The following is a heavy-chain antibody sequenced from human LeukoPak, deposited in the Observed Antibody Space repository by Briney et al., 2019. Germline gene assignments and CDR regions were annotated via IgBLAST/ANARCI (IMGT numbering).Heavy chain of an antibody. Sequence: GGSLRLSCAASGFTFSLYTMNWVRQAPGKGLEWVSIIFGNGDTTYYADSVKGRFTVSRDNSKDTLYLQMNDLRPDDTAIYYCAKRNTMVRGGPCFDYWGQGLLVTVSS. D-gene: IGHD3-10*01. CDR2: IFGNGDTT. CDR1: GFTFSLYT. V-gene: IGHV3-23*01. J-gene: IGHJ4*02. CDR3: AKRNTMVRGGPCFDY.